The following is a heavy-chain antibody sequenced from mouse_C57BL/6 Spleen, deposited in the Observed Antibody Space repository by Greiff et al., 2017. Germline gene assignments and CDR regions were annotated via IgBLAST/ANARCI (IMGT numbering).Heavy chain of an antibody. CDR1: GYTFTSYW. CDR2: IYPGRGST. V-gene: IGHV1-55*01. Sequence: QVQLQQPGAELVKPGASVKMSCKASGYTFTSYWITWVKQRPGQGLEWIGDIYPGRGSTNYNEKFKSKATLTVDTSSSTAYMQLSSLTSEDSAVYYCARGGYDEAWFAYWGQGTLVTVSA. D-gene: IGHD2-2*01. J-gene: IGHJ3*01. CDR3: ARGGYDEAWFAY.